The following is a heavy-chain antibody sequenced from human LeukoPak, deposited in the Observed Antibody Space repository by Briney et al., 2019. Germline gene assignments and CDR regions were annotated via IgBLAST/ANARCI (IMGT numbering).Heavy chain of an antibody. CDR3: ARVQYSSSVDS. Sequence: SETLSLTCTVSGDSISTSNSYWGWIRQPPGKGLECIGSIYYSGRNYYNPSLKSRVTISVDTSKNQFSLKLSSVTAADTAVYYCARVQYSSSVDSWGQGTLVTVSS. CDR2: IYYSGRN. V-gene: IGHV4-39*07. CDR1: GDSISTSNSY. J-gene: IGHJ4*02. D-gene: IGHD6-6*01.